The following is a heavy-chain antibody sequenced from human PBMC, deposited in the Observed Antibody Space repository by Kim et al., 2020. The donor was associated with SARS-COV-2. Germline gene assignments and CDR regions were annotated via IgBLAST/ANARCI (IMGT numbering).Heavy chain of an antibody. V-gene: IGHV3-7*01. D-gene: IGHD2-2*01. CDR2: IKQDGSEK. CDR3: ARDQNWWGYCSSTSCPNLNWFDP. CDR1: GFTFSSYW. Sequence: GGSLRLSCAASGFTFSSYWMSWVRQAPGKGLEWVANIKQDGSEKYYVDSVKGRFTISRDNAKNSLYLQMNSLRAEDTAVYYCARDQNWWGYCSSTSCPNLNWFDPWGQGTLVTVSS. J-gene: IGHJ5*02.